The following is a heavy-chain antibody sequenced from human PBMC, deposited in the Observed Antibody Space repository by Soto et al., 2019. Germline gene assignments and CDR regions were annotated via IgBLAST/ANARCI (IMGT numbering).Heavy chain of an antibody. J-gene: IGHJ1*01. CDR3: ARAPSSDRTYFQH. D-gene: IGHD6-19*01. V-gene: IGHV4-31*03. CDR1: GGSISSGGYY. Sequence: ASETLSLTCTVSGGSISSGGYYWSWIRQHPGKGLEWIGYIYYSGSTYYNPSLKSRVTISVDTSKNQFSLKLSSVTAADMAVYYCARAPSSDRTYFQHWGQGTLVTVSS. CDR2: IYYSGST.